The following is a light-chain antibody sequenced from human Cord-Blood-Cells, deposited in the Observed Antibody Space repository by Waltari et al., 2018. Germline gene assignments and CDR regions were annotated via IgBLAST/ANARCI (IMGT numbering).Light chain of an antibody. Sequence: DIQMTQSPSSLSASVGDRVTITCRASQSISSYLNWYQQKPGKAPKLLIDAASSLQSGVPSGFSGSGSGTDFTITISSLQPEDFATYYCQQSYSTPFTFGPGTKVDIK. CDR3: QQSYSTPFT. V-gene: IGKV1-39*01. CDR2: AAS. CDR1: QSISSY. J-gene: IGKJ3*01.